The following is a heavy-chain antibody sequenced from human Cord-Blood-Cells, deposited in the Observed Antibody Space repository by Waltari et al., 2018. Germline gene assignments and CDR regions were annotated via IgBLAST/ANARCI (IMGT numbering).Heavy chain of an antibody. CDR3: ARARGDYGDYYYYGMDV. J-gene: IGHJ6*02. D-gene: IGHD4-17*01. CDR1: GGTSSSYP. CDR2: IIPIFGKA. V-gene: IGHV1-69*06. Sequence: QVQLVQSGAEVKKPGSSVKVSCKASGGTSSSYPISWVRQAPGQGLEWMGGIIPIFGKANYAQKFQGRVTITADKSTSTAYMELSSLRSEDTAVYYCARARGDYGDYYYYGMDVWGQGTTVTVSS.